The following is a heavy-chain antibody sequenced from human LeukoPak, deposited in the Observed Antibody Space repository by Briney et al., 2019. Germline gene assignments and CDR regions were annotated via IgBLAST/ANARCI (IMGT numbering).Heavy chain of an antibody. J-gene: IGHJ5*02. Sequence: PSETLSLTCTVSGGSISSYYWSWIRQPAGKGLEWIGRIYTSGSTNYNPSLKSRVTISVDTSKNQFSLKLSSVTAADTAVYYCARGGYYYDSSGYPQYNWFDPWGQGTLVTVSS. CDR3: ARGGYYYDSSGYPQYNWFDP. D-gene: IGHD3-22*01. V-gene: IGHV4-4*07. CDR2: IYTSGST. CDR1: GGSISSYY.